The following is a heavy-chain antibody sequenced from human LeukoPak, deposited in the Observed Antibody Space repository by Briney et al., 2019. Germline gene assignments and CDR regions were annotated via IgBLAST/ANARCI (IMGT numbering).Heavy chain of an antibody. CDR3: ARHYDILTGAYDI. J-gene: IGHJ3*02. CDR1: GGSISSYY. D-gene: IGHD3-9*01. V-gene: IGHV4-59*08. CDR2: IYYSGST. Sequence: SETLSLTCTVSGGSISSYYWSWIRQPPGKGLEWIGYIYYSGSTNYNPSLKSRVTISVDTSKNQFSLKLSSVTAADTAVYYCARHYDILTGAYDIWGQGTMVTVSS.